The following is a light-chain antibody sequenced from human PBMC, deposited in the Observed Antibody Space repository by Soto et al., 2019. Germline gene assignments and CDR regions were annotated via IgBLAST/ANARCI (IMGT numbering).Light chain of an antibody. CDR3: QHYGSSPTEYT. CDR1: QSVSSIY. J-gene: IGKJ2*01. V-gene: IGKV3-20*01. Sequence: EIVLTQSPGTLSLSPGERATLSCRASQSVSSIYLAWYQQKPGQAPRLLIYGASSRATGIPDRFSGSGSGTDFTLTISRLEPQDFAVYYCQHYGSSPTEYTFGQGTKLEIK. CDR2: GAS.